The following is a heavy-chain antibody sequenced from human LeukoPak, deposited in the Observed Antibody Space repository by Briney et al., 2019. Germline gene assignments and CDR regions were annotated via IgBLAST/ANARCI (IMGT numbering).Heavy chain of an antibody. CDR1: GFTFSSYG. CDR3: ARDGRSGPHFDS. J-gene: IGHJ4*02. V-gene: IGHV3-30*03. D-gene: IGHD1-1*01. Sequence: GGSLRLSCAASGFTFSSYGMHWVRQAPGKGLEWVAVISYDGSNKYYADSVKGRFTISRDNSKNTLYLQMNSLRAEDTAVYYCARDGRSGPHFDSWGQGTLVTVSS. CDR2: ISYDGSNK.